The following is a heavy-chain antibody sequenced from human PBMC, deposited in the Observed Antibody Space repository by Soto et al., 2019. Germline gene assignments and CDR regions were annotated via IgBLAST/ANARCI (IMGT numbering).Heavy chain of an antibody. D-gene: IGHD7-27*01. CDR3: AHTPSGGPRPGARGKNWFDP. V-gene: IGHV2-5*02. CDR1: GFSLSTSGVG. CDR2: IYWDDDK. J-gene: IGHJ5*02. Sequence: SGPTLVQPTQTLTLTCTFSGFSLSTSGVGVGWIRQPPGKALEWLALIYWDDDKRYSPSLKSRLTITKDTSKNQVVLTMTNMDPVDTATYYCAHTPSGGPRPGARGKNWFDPWGQGTLVTVSS.